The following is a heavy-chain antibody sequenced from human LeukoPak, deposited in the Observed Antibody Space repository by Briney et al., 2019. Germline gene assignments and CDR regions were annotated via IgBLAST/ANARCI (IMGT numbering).Heavy chain of an antibody. V-gene: IGHV1-18*01. CDR3: ARDELHNYYYYGMDV. CDR1: GYTFTSYG. CDR2: ISAYNGNT. D-gene: IGHD2-15*01. J-gene: IGHJ6*02. Sequence: ASVKVSCKASGYTFTSYGISWVRQAPGQGLEWMGWISAYNGNTNYAQKLQGRVTMTTDTSTSTAYMEQRSLRSDDTAVYYCARDELHNYYYYGMDVWGQGTTVTVSS.